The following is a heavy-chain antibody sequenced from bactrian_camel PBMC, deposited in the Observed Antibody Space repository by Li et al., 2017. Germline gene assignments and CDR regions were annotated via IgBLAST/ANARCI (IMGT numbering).Heavy chain of an antibody. J-gene: IGHJ6*01. Sequence: VQLVESGGGSVQAGGSLRLSCTASGFAFDSDMGWFRQTPGKEREGLASTSRDGQLTYADSVKGRFTISRDNGKNTVYLQINSPKADDTAVYYCVREWVVAGKRAADFGYWGQGTQV. D-gene: IGHD2*01. V-gene: IGHV3S63*01. CDR2: TSRDGQL. CDR3: VREWVVAGKRAADFGY. CDR1: GFAFDSD.